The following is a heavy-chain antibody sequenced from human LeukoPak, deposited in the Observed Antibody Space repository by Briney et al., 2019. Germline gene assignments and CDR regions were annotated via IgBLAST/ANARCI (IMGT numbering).Heavy chain of an antibody. CDR1: GGSISSGGYF. D-gene: IGHD3-22*01. CDR2: IYYSGST. Sequence: PSETLSLTCTVSGGSISSGGYFWSWIRQHPGKGLEWIGYIYYSGSTYYNPSLKGRVTISVDTSKNQFSLRLSSVTAADTAIYYCASVSYDTSLQHRGQGTLVTVSS. J-gene: IGHJ1*01. CDR3: ASVSYDTSLQH. V-gene: IGHV4-31*03.